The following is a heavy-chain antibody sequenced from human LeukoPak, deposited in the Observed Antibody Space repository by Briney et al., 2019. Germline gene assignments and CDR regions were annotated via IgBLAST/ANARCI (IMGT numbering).Heavy chain of an antibody. CDR1: GFTLSSYA. V-gene: IGHV3-23*01. J-gene: IGHJ4*02. CDR3: AKVPIVVVGKYDY. D-gene: IGHD3-22*01. Sequence: PGGSLRLSCAASGFTLSSYAMSWVRQAPGKGLEWVSAISGSGGSTYYADSVEGRFTISRDNSKNTLYLQMNSLRAEDTAVYYCAKVPIVVVGKYDYWGQGTLVTVSS. CDR2: ISGSGGST.